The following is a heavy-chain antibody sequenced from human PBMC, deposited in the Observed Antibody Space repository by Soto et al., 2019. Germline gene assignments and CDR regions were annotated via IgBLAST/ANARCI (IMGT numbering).Heavy chain of an antibody. CDR2: ISYDGSNK. CDR1: GFTFSSYG. Sequence: QVQLVESGGGVVQPGRSLRLSCAASGFTFSSYGMHWVRQAPGKGLEWVAVISYDGSNKYYADSVKGRFTISRDNSKNTLYLQMNSLRAEDTAVYYCAKDSSVHGMDVWGQGTTVTVSS. J-gene: IGHJ6*02. CDR3: AKDSSVHGMDV. V-gene: IGHV3-30*18.